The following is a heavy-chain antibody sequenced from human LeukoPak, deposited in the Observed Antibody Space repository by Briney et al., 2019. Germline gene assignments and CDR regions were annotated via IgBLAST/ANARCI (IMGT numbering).Heavy chain of an antibody. J-gene: IGHJ4*02. CDR1: RFTFSSYG. CDR2: IRYDGSNK. D-gene: IGHD3-10*01. Sequence: GGSLRLSCATSRFTFSSYGMHWVRQAPGKGLEWVAFIRYDGSNKYYADSVKGRFTISRDNSKNTLYLQMNSLRAEDTAVFYCARRTLLRGVIIKDDYWGQGALVTVSS. V-gene: IGHV3-30*02. CDR3: ARRTLLRGVIIKDDY.